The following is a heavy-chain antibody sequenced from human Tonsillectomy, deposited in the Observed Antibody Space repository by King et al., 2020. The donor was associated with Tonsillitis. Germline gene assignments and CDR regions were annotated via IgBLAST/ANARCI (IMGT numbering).Heavy chain of an antibody. Sequence: VQLVESGAEVKKPGSSVKVSCKASGGTFSSYDISWVRQAPGQGLEWMGGCIPIFVTAKYAQRFQGRVTIAADESTSTAYMELSSLRSEDTAVYYCARASGSGSYYNAGGFDYWGQGSLVTVSS. CDR1: GGTFSSYD. V-gene: IGHV1-69*01. CDR2: CIPIFVTA. J-gene: IGHJ4*02. CDR3: ARASGSGSYYNAGGFDY. D-gene: IGHD3-10*01.